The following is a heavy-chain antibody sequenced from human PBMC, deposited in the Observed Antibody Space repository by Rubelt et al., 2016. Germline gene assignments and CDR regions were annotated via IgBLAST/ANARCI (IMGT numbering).Heavy chain of an antibody. D-gene: IGHD6-19*01. J-gene: IGHJ3*02. V-gene: IGHV3-66*01. CDR3: ARAASFGVWWTYSSGWSDAFDI. CDR2: IYSGGST. Sequence: GRGLEWVSVIYSGGSTYYADSVKGRFTISRDNSKNTLYLQMNSLRAEDTAVYYCARAASFGVWWTYSSGWSDAFDIWGQGTMVTVSS.